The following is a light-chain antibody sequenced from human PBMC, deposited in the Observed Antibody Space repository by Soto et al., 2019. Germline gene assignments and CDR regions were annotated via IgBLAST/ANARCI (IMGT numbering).Light chain of an antibody. CDR3: MQRTHVPIT. J-gene: IGKJ5*01. CDR1: QSLLHSNGYNY. CDR2: DVS. V-gene: IGKV2D-29*01. Sequence: DVVMTQTPLSLSVAPGQPASISCRSSQSLLHSNGYNYLYWYLQRPGQPPQLLIYDVSNRFSGVPDRFSGSGSGTDFTLKISRVEAEDVGVYYCMQRTHVPITFGQGTRLEIK.